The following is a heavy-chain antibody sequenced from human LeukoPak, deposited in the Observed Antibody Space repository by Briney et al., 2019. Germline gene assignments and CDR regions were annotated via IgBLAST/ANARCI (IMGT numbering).Heavy chain of an antibody. Sequence: GGSLRLSCAASVLTFRPYWMSWVRQAPGKGLEWVANINQDGSEKYYVDSVKGRFAVSRDNAKNSLYLQMNSLRAEDTALYYCAREKSYGDSEDYLVQGTLVTVSS. CDR2: INQDGSEK. D-gene: IGHD4-17*01. V-gene: IGHV3-7*05. J-gene: IGHJ4*02. CDR3: AREKSYGDSEDY. CDR1: VLTFRPYW.